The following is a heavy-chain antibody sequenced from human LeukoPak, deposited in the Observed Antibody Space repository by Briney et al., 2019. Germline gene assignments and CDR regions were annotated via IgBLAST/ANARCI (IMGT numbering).Heavy chain of an antibody. Sequence: GGSLRLSCATSGFILHYYSMNWVRQAPGKGLEWVSYISSTSNTIYYADSVRGRFTISRDNSKNTLFLQMNSLRAEGTAVYYCAKGVDYCSGGSCPADYWGPGTLVTVSS. J-gene: IGHJ4*02. D-gene: IGHD2-15*01. V-gene: IGHV3-48*01. CDR2: ISSTSNTI. CDR3: AKGVDYCSGGSCPADY. CDR1: GFILHYYS.